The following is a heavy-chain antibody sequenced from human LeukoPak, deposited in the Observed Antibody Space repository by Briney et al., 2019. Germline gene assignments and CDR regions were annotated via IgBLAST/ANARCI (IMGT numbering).Heavy chain of an antibody. Sequence: SETLSLTCAVYGGSFSGYYWSWIRQPPGKGLEWIGEINHSGSTNYNPSLKSRVTISIDTSKNQFSLKLSSVTAADTAVYFCARGLTTVTMFNWFDPWGRGTLVTVSS. J-gene: IGHJ5*02. D-gene: IGHD4-17*01. CDR3: ARGLTTVTMFNWFDP. CDR1: GGSFSGYY. CDR2: INHSGST. V-gene: IGHV4-34*01.